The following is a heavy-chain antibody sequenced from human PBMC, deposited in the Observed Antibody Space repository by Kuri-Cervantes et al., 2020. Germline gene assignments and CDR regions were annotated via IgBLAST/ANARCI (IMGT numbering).Heavy chain of an antibody. D-gene: IGHD2-15*01. CDR1: GFTFSSYA. J-gene: IGHJ4*02. CDR3: AKDSEYCSGGSCYILVFFDY. Sequence: GGSLRLSCEASGFTFSSYAMSWVRQAPGKGLEWVSAISGSGGSTYYADSVKGRFTISRDNSKNTLYLQMNSLRAEDTAVYYCAKDSEYCSGGSCYILVFFDYWGQGTLVTVSS. CDR2: ISGSGGST. V-gene: IGHV3-23*01.